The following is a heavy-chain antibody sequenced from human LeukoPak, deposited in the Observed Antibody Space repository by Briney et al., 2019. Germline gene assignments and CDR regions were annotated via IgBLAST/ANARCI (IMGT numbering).Heavy chain of an antibody. V-gene: IGHV3-23*01. CDR3: TKRNSYGHSYFDY. CDR1: GFTFSSYA. J-gene: IGHJ4*02. Sequence: GGSLRLSCAASGFTFSSYAMSWVRQAPGKGLEWVSAISGSGGSTYYADSVKGRFTISRDNSKNTLYLQMNSLRAEDTAVYYCTKRNSYGHSYFDYWGLGTLVTVSS. D-gene: IGHD5-18*01. CDR2: ISGSGGST.